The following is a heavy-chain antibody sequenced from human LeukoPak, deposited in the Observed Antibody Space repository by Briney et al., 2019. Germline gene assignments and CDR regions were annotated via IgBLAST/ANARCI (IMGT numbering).Heavy chain of an antibody. CDR1: GYSFTSYW. CDR3: ARHQSGYSYGYVYY. D-gene: IGHD5-18*01. V-gene: IGHV5-51*01. J-gene: IGHJ4*02. CDR2: IYPGDSDT. Sequence: GESLKISCKGSGYSFTSYWIGWVRQMPGKGLEWMGIIYPGDSDTRYSPSFRGQVTISADKSINTAYLQWSSLKASDTAMYYCARHQSGYSYGYVYYWGQGTLLTVSS.